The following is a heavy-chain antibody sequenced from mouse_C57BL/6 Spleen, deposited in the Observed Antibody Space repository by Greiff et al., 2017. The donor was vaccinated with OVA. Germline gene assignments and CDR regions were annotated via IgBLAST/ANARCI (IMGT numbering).Heavy chain of an antibody. V-gene: IGHV6-6*01. CDR3: TRSRDYDYDAYYFDY. Sequence: EVKVVESGGGLVQPGGSMKLSCAASGFTFSDAWMDWVRQSPEKGLEWVAEIRNKANNHATYYAESVKGRFTISRDDSKSSVYLQMNSLRAEDTGIYYCTRSRDYDYDAYYFDYWGQGTTLTVSS. CDR1: GFTFSDAW. J-gene: IGHJ2*01. CDR2: IRNKANNHAT. D-gene: IGHD2-4*01.